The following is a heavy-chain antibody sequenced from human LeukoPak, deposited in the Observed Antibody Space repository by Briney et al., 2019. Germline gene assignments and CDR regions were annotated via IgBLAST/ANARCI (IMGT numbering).Heavy chain of an antibody. D-gene: IGHD3-16*01. V-gene: IGHV3-64*01. CDR3: ASGGLGAPGRFDY. CDR1: GFTFSSYA. Sequence: GGSLRLSCAASGFTFSSYAMLWVRQAPGKGLEYVSAISSNGGSTYYANSVKGRFTISRDNSKNTLYLQMGSLRAEDMAVYYCASGGLGAPGRFDYWGQGTLVTVSS. CDR2: ISSNGGST. J-gene: IGHJ4*02.